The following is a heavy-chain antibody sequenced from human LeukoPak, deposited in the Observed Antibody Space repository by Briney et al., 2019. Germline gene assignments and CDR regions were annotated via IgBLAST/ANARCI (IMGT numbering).Heavy chain of an antibody. Sequence: SETLSLTCTVSGGPISSYYWSWIRQPPGKGLEWIGYIYYSGSTNYSPSLKSRVTISVDTSKNQFSLKLSSVTAADTAVYYCARGPNYDFWSGYYTGLVFWFDPWGQGTLVTVSS. V-gene: IGHV4-59*01. D-gene: IGHD3-3*01. CDR1: GGPISSYY. J-gene: IGHJ5*02. CDR3: ARGPNYDFWSGYYTGLVFWFDP. CDR2: IYYSGST.